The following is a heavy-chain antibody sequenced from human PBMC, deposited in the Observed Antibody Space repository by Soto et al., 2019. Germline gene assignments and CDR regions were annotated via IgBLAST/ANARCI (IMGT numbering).Heavy chain of an antibody. CDR3: ARYSGSYWHYLDF. Sequence: SETLSLTCAVYGGSFANYYWNWIRQPPGKGLEWIGEINYSGSTDYNPSLESRVTISVDTSKNQFSLNLSSVTAADTAIYYCARYSGSYWHYLDFWGQGTLVTVSS. J-gene: IGHJ4*02. D-gene: IGHD1-26*01. CDR2: INYSGST. V-gene: IGHV4-34*01. CDR1: GGSFANYY.